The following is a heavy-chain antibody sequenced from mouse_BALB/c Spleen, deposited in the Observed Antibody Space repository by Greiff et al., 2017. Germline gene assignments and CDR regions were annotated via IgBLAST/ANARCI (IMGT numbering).Heavy chain of an antibody. V-gene: IGHV2-6-7*01. D-gene: IGHD1-1*01. CDR3: ASYYGSSDYYAMDY. J-gene: IGHJ4*01. Sequence: VQLQESGPGLVAPSQSLSITCTASGFSLTGYGVNWVRQPPGKGLEWLGMIWGDGSTDYNSALKSRLGISKDNSKSHIVLKMNSLQTDDTARYYCASYYGSSDYYAMDYWGQGTSVTVSS. CDR2: IWGDGST. CDR1: GFSLTGYG.